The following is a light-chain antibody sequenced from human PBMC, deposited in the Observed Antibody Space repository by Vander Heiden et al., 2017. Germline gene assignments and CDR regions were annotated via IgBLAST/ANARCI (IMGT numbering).Light chain of an antibody. CDR1: QSLLHSTGYNY. CDR3: MQALQTPPT. Sequence: IVMTQSPLSLPVTPGEPASISCRSSQSLLHSTGYNYLYWYLQKPGQSPQLLIYLGSNRASGVPDRFSGSGSGTDFTLKISRVEAEDVGVYYCMQALQTPPTFGQGTKLEIK. V-gene: IGKV2-28*01. J-gene: IGKJ2*01. CDR2: LGS.